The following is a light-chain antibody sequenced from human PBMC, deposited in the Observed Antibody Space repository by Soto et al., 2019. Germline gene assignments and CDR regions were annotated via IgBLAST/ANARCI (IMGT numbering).Light chain of an antibody. V-gene: IGKV3-15*01. CDR3: QHYKNWPPVT. Sequence: EVVVTQSPAAVSLSPGERVTLSCVASQSLTRHLAWYQHRPGQAPRLLIYGASTRATGIPARFSGSGSGTEFTLTISSLQSGDFALYYCQHYKNWPPVTFGQGTRLEI. CDR1: QSLTRH. CDR2: GAS. J-gene: IGKJ5*01.